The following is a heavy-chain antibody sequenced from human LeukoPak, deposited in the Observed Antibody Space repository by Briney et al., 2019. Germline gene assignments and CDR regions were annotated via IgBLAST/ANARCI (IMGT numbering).Heavy chain of an antibody. J-gene: IGHJ4*02. CDR3: ARAIRYQLLSDY. Sequence: GASVKVSCKTSGYIFSTYDINWLRQAAGQGLEWMGWMNPNSANTGFAQKFQGRAAITRDTSTATAYLELSSLTSEDTAVYYCARAIRYQLLSDYWGQGTLVTVSS. D-gene: IGHD2-2*01. V-gene: IGHV1-8*03. CDR1: GYIFSTYD. CDR2: MNPNSANT.